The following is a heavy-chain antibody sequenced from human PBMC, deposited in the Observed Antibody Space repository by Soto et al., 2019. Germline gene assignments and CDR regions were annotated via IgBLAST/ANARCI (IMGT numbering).Heavy chain of an antibody. D-gene: IGHD6-13*01. J-gene: IGHJ4*02. CDR1: GFTFSDYY. Sequence: GGSLRLSCAASGFTFSDYYMSWIRQAPGKGLEWVSYISSSSSYTNYADSVKGRFTISRDNAKNSLYLQMSSLRAEDTAVYYCARVRAAAGTWGIFDYWGQGTLVTVSS. CDR3: ARVRAAAGTWGIFDY. V-gene: IGHV3-11*06. CDR2: ISSSSSYT.